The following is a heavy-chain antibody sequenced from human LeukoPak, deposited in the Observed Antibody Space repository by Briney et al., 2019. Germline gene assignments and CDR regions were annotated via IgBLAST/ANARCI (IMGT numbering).Heavy chain of an antibody. CDR3: ARGELGDRSGFAHFDS. Sequence: GASVKVSCKASGYTFTGYYMHWVRQAPGQGLEWMGWINPNSGGTNYARKFQGRVTMTRDTSISTAYMELSSLRSEDTATYFCARGELGDRSGFAHFDSWGQGTLVTVSS. V-gene: IGHV1-2*02. CDR1: GYTFTGYY. D-gene: IGHD3-22*01. CDR2: INPNSGGT. J-gene: IGHJ4*02.